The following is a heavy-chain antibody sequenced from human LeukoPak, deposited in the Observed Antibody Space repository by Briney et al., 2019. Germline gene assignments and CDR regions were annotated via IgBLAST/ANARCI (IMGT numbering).Heavy chain of an antibody. CDR3: ARESTYSTPTPQHYYYYMDV. Sequence: PGGSLRLSCAASGFIFSSYWMSWVRHAPGKGLEWVANIKQDGSEKYYVDSVKGRFTISRDNAKNSLYLQMNSLRAEDTAVYYCARESTYSTPTPQHYYYYMDVWGKGTTVTVSS. CDR2: IKQDGSEK. CDR1: GFIFSSYW. V-gene: IGHV3-7*01. J-gene: IGHJ6*03. D-gene: IGHD2-15*01.